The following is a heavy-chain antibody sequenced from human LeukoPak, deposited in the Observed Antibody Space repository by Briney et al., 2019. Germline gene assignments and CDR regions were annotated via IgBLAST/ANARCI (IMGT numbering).Heavy chain of an antibody. CDR2: ISWNSGSI. D-gene: IGHD6-19*01. Sequence: PGRSLRLSCAASGFTFDDYAMHWVRQAPGKGLEWVSGISWNSGSIGYADSVKGRFTISRDNAKNSLYLQMNSLRAEDTALYYCAKTLLGGTRAFDIWGQGTMVTVSS. CDR3: AKTLLGGTRAFDI. CDR1: GFTFDDYA. V-gene: IGHV3-9*01. J-gene: IGHJ3*02.